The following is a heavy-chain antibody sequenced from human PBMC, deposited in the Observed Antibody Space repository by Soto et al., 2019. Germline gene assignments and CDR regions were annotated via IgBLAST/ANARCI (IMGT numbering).Heavy chain of an antibody. CDR2: IIPIFGTA. D-gene: IGHD3-22*01. CDR3: ASWRRDSSGYIFQFGDAFDI. V-gene: IGHV1-69*13. Sequence: ASVKVSCKASGGTFSSYAISWVRQAPGQGLEWMGGIIPIFGTANYAQKFQGRVTITADESTSTAYMELSSLRSEDTAVYYCASWRRDSSGYIFQFGDAFDISGQGTMVSVSS. CDR1: GGTFSSYA. J-gene: IGHJ3*02.